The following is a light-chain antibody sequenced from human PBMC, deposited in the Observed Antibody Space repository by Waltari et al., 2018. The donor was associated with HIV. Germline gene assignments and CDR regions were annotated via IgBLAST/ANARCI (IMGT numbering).Light chain of an antibody. J-gene: IGLJ2*01. Sequence: QSVLTQPPSVSADPGQRITISCTGNSSNIGADYSVHWYQPVPGSAPKLLIYLNHNRPAGVPARFSGSRSGSSASLAITGLRPEDEADYYCQSHDSSLSGSSVFGGGTKLTVL. CDR3: QSHDSSLSGSSV. CDR2: LNH. CDR1: SSNIGADYS. V-gene: IGLV1-40*01.